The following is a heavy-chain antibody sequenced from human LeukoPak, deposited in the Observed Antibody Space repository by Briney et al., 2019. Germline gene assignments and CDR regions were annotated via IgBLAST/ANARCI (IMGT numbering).Heavy chain of an antibody. V-gene: IGHV1-8*03. CDR2: MNPNSGNT. CDR1: GYTFTSYD. J-gene: IGHJ5*02. CDR3: VRGSSWYEVAWFDP. D-gene: IGHD6-13*01. Sequence: GASVKVSCKASGYTFTSYDINWVRQATGQGLEWMGWMNPNSGNTGYAQKFQGRVTFTRNTSIATAYMELSSLRSEDAAVYYCVRGSSWYEVAWFDPWGQGTLVTVSS.